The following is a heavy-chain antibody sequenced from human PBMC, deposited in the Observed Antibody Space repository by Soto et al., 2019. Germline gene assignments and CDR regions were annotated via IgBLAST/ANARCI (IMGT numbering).Heavy chain of an antibody. J-gene: IGHJ4*02. CDR3: WKLCLGVGYCFFLAH. D-gene: IGHD2-21*02. Sequence: QVQLVESGGDVVQPGRSLRLSCAASGFTFNSYGMHWVRQAPGKGMEWVAIISNDGTKEKYADSVKGRFTISRDNSKNTLYLQMNSLTPEDTAVYFCWKLCLGVGYCFFLAHWCLGTLVTVSS. CDR1: GFTFNSYG. CDR2: ISNDGTKE. V-gene: IGHV3-30*18.